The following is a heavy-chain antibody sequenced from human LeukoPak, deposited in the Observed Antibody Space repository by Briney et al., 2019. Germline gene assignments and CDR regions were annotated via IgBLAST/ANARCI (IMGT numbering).Heavy chain of an antibody. Sequence: SETLSLTCTVSGGSISSGSYYWSWIRQPAGKGLEWIGRIYTSGSTNYNPSLKSRVTISVDTSKNQFSLKLSSVTAADTAVYYCAREKDILTGYLPAYWFDPWGQGTLVTVSS. CDR2: IYTSGST. CDR3: AREKDILTGYLPAYWFDP. J-gene: IGHJ5*02. V-gene: IGHV4-61*02. D-gene: IGHD3-9*01. CDR1: GGSISSGSYY.